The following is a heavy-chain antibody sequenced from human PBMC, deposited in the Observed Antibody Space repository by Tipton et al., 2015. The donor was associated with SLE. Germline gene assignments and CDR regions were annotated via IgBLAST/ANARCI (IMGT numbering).Heavy chain of an antibody. CDR1: GYSISSGYY. Sequence: TLSLTCPVSGYSISSGYYWGWIRQPPGKGLEWIGSIYHSGSTYYNPSLKSRVTISVDTSKNQFSLKLSSVTAADTAVYYCARDRIAAAGLNWFDPWGQGTLVTVSS. D-gene: IGHD6-13*01. J-gene: IGHJ5*02. CDR2: IYHSGST. CDR3: ARDRIAAAGLNWFDP. V-gene: IGHV4-38-2*02.